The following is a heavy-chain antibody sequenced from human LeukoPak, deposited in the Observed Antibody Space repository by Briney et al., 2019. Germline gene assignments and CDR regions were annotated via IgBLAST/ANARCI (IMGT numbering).Heavy chain of an antibody. J-gene: IGHJ5*02. CDR1: GFSYSSYN. D-gene: IGHD3-10*01. V-gene: IGHV3-21*01. Sequence: PGGSLRLSCAASGFSYSSYNMNWVRQAPGKWLEWVSSIISRSRYIQYADSVKGRFTVSRDNAKNSLYLEMNSLRAEDTAVYYCARVRTGVKAFDPWGQGTLVTVSS. CDR2: IISRSRYI. CDR3: ARVRTGVKAFDP.